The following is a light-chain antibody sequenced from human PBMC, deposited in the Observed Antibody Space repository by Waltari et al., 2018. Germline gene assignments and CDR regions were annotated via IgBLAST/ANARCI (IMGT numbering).Light chain of an antibody. V-gene: IGLV1-44*01. Sequence: QSLLTQPPSVSGTPGQRVTISCSGSSSNIGGNPVNWYQQLPGTAPKLLIYNSNQRPSGVPERFSGSKSGTSASLAISGLQSEDEAHYYCAAWDDGLSGPGWVFGTGTEVIVL. CDR1: SSNIGGNP. CDR2: NSN. J-gene: IGLJ1*01. CDR3: AAWDDGLSGPGWV.